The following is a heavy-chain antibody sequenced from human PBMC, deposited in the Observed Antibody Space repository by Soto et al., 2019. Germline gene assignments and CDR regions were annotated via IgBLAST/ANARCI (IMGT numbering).Heavy chain of an antibody. CDR1: GFTFSSYG. Sequence: QVQLVESGGGVVQPGRSLRLSCAASGFTFSSYGMHWVRQAPGKGLEWVALISYDGSRKFYTDSVKGRFTISRDNSRNTLFLQMNTLTTGDTAVYYCAKVTRYGSSREYFHSYYGMDVWGQGTTVTVSS. V-gene: IGHV3-30*18. CDR3: AKVTRYGSSREYFHSYYGMDV. J-gene: IGHJ6*02. CDR2: ISYDGSRK. D-gene: IGHD3-10*01.